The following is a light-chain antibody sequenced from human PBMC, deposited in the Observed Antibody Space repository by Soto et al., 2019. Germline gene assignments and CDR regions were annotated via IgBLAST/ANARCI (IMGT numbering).Light chain of an antibody. CDR2: EGS. V-gene: IGLV2-23*01. CDR3: CSHAGSGTYD. Sequence: QSVLTQPASVSGSPGQSITISCTGSSSDVGSYNLVSWYQQHPGKAPKLMIYEGSKRPSGVSNRFSGSKSGNTASLTISGLQAEDEADYYCCSHAGSGTYDFGGGTKV. CDR1: SSDVGSYNL. J-gene: IGLJ1*01.